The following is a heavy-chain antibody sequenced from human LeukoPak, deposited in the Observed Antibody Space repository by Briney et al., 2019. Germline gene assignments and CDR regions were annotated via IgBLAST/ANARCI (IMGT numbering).Heavy chain of an antibody. CDR3: ATKLRLGENWFDL. D-gene: IGHD2-21*01. Sequence: GSSVKVSCKTSGGTFTSYGITWVRQAPGQGLEWKGKILPKSETPNYAQNLQARLTFTTDDSTSTAYIELRSLSSKDTALFYCATKLRLGENWFDLWGEGTLVSVSS. V-gene: IGHV1-69*05. CDR2: ILPKSETP. CDR1: GGTFTSYG. J-gene: IGHJ5*02.